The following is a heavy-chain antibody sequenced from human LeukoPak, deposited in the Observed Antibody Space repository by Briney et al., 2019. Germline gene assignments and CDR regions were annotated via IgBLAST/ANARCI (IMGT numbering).Heavy chain of an antibody. J-gene: IGHJ6*03. D-gene: IGHD6-19*01. Sequence: GGSLRLSCAAPGFTFSSYSMNWVRQAPGKGLEWVSSISGSSYIYYADSVKGRFTISRDNAKNSLYLQMNSLRAEDTAVYYCARALGYSSGWPYYYYYYMDVWGKGTTVTVSS. CDR1: GFTFSSYS. CDR2: ISGSSYI. V-gene: IGHV3-21*01. CDR3: ARALGYSSGWPYYYYYYMDV.